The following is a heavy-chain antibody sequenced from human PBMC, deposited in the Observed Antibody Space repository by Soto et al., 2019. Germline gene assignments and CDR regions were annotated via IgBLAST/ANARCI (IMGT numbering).Heavy chain of an antibody. Sequence: QVQLVQSGTEVKEPGASVSLSCKASGYTFTTYYIHWVRQAPGQGLEWMGMINPSGGSTTYARNFQGRVTMTRDTSTSTVYMDLNSLRSDDTAVYYCARATSAGNGRRVDVWGQGTTVTVSS. V-gene: IGHV1-46*01. D-gene: IGHD6-13*01. CDR3: ARATSAGNGRRVDV. CDR2: INPSGGST. J-gene: IGHJ6*02. CDR1: GYTFTTYY.